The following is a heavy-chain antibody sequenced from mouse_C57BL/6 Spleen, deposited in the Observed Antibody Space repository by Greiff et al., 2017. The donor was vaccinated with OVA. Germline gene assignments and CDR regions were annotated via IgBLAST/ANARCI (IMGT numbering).Heavy chain of an antibody. J-gene: IGHJ2*01. D-gene: IGHD3-2*02. CDR2: ISYDGSN. CDR3: ARDSSGPYFDY. Sequence: EVQLQQSGPGLVKPSPSLSLTCSVTGYSITSGYYWNWIRQFPGNKLEWMGYISYDGSNNYNPSLKNPISITRDTSKNQFFLKLNSVTTEDTATYYCARDSSGPYFDYWGQGTTLTVSS. V-gene: IGHV3-6*01. CDR1: GYSITSGYY.